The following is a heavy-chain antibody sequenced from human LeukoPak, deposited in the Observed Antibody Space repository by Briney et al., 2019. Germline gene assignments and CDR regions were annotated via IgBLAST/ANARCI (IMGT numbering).Heavy chain of an antibody. CDR1: GLTFASYA. Sequence: GGPLKLSCAALGLTFASYAMTGVRRAPGKGLEWGPVISYDGSNKYYADSVKGRFTISRDNSKNTLYLQMNSLRAEDTAVYYCASDTVVTPHAFDIWGQGTMVTVSS. J-gene: IGHJ3*02. D-gene: IGHD4-23*01. V-gene: IGHV3-30-3*01. CDR2: ISYDGSNK. CDR3: ASDTVVTPHAFDI.